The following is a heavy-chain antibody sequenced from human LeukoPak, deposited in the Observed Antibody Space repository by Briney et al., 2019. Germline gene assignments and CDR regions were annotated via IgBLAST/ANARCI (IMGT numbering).Heavy chain of an antibody. CDR3: ARGSEYITMARGAIDY. Sequence: GGSLRLSCAASGFTFSSYGMHWVRQAPGKGLEWVAVIWYDGSNKYYADSVKGRFTISRDNSKNTLYLQMNSLRAEDTAVYYCARGSEYITMARGAIDYWGQGTLVTVSS. J-gene: IGHJ4*02. D-gene: IGHD3-10*01. V-gene: IGHV3-33*01. CDR1: GFTFSSYG. CDR2: IWYDGSNK.